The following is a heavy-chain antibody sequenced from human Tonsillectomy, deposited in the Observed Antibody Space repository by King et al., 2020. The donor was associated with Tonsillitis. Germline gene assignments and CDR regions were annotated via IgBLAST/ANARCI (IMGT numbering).Heavy chain of an antibody. Sequence: QLVQAVAEVKKPGASVKVSCKASGYTFTGYYIQWVRQAPGQGLKWMGWINPNSGGTNYTQKVQGRVTMTRDTPITTAYMELTSLRSDDTAVYYCARGSGGFDYWGQGTLVTVSS. J-gene: IGHJ4*02. V-gene: IGHV1-2*02. CDR3: ARGSGGFDY. CDR2: INPNSGGT. D-gene: IGHD6-25*01. CDR1: GYTFTGYY.